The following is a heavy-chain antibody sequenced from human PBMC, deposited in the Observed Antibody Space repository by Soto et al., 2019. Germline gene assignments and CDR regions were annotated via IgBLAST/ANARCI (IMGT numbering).Heavy chain of an antibody. CDR3: ARGRPGRSSGWYDY. Sequence: SETLSLTCAVYDGSFNGYYWSWIRRPPGKGLEWIGEINPGGSTNYNPSLKSRVTISVDTSKSQFSLNLSSVTAADTAVYYCARGRPGRSSGWYDYWGQGTLVTVSS. J-gene: IGHJ4*02. CDR1: DGSFNGYY. D-gene: IGHD6-19*01. CDR2: INPGGST. V-gene: IGHV4-34*01.